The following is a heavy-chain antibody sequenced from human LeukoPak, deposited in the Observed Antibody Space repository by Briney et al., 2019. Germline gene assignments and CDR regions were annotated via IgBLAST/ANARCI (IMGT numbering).Heavy chain of an antibody. J-gene: IGHJ3*02. Sequence: PGGSLRLSCAASGFTFDDYGMSWVRQAPGKGLEWVSGINWNGGSTGYADSVKGRFTISRDNSKNTLYLQMNSLRAEDTAVYYCANSSGYYGAFDIWGQGAMVTVSS. D-gene: IGHD3-22*01. CDR1: GFTFDDYG. CDR3: ANSSGYYGAFDI. V-gene: IGHV3-20*04. CDR2: INWNGGST.